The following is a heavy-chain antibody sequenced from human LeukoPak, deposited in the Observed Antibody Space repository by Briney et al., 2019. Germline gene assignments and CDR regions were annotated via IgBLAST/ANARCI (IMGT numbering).Heavy chain of an antibody. CDR2: IYTSGST. CDR1: GGSISSGSYY. CDR3: AGVLRFLEWSSMN. J-gene: IGHJ4*02. D-gene: IGHD3-3*01. Sequence: SETLSLTCTVSGGSISSGSYYWSWIRQPAGKGLEWIGRIYTSGSTNYNPSLKSRVTISVDTSKNQFSLKLSSVTAADTAVYYCAGVLRFLEWSSMNWGQGTLVTVSS. V-gene: IGHV4-61*02.